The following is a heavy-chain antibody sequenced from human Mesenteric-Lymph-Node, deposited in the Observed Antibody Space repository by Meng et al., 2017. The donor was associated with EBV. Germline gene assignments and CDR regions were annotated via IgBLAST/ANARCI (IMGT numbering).Heavy chain of an antibody. D-gene: IGHD6-19*01. CDR1: GDTFISYG. V-gene: IGHV1-18*01. CDR2: ISAYNGNT. J-gene: IGHJ4*02. CDR3: ARIAGSGWIFDY. Sequence: LAKSGVEVKRPCAWMNVTCKALGDTFISYGISWVRQAPGQRHWCKEWISAYNGNTNYAQKLQGRVTMTTDTSTTTAYMELRSQRSADTAVYYCARIAGSGWIFDYWGQGTLVTVSS.